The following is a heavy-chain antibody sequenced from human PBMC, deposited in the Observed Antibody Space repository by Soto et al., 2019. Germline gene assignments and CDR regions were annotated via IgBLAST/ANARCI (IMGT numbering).Heavy chain of an antibody. CDR2: IYYSGST. CDR1: CGSISSYY. Sequence: PSETLSLTCTVSCGSISSYYWSWIRQPPGKGLEWIGYIYYSGSTNYNPSLKSRVTISVDTSKNQFSLKLSSVTAADTAVYYCAREGGAARHFDYWGQGTLVTVSS. V-gene: IGHV4-59*01. D-gene: IGHD6-6*01. CDR3: AREGGAARHFDY. J-gene: IGHJ4*02.